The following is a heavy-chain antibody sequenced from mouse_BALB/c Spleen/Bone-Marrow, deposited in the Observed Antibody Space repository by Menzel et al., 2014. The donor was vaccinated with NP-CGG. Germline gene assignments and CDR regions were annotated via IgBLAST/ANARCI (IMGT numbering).Heavy chain of an antibody. CDR2: INPSNGGT. CDR3: TRSNGNWFAY. V-gene: IGHV1S81*02. CDR1: GYTFTSYY. J-gene: IGHJ3*01. Sequence: QVQLKESGAELVKPGASVKLSCKASGYTFTSYYMYWVKRRPGQGLEWIGEINPSNGGTNFNEKFKSKATLTVDKSSSTAYMQLSSLTSEDSAVYYCTRSNGNWFAYWGQGTLVTVSA. D-gene: IGHD2-1*01.